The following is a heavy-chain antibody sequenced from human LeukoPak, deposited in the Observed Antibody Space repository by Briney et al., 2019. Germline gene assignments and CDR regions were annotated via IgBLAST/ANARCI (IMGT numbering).Heavy chain of an antibody. V-gene: IGHV1-8*02. J-gene: IGHJ5*02. CDR3: ARSPSEFGEP. CDR1: GYIFTSYY. D-gene: IGHD3-10*01. CDR2: MNPNSGNT. Sequence: ASVKVSCKASGYIFTSYYMHWVRQATGQGLEWMGWMNPNSGNTGYAQKFQGRVTMTRNTSISTAYMELSSLRSEDTAVYYCARSPSEFGEPWGQGTLVTVSS.